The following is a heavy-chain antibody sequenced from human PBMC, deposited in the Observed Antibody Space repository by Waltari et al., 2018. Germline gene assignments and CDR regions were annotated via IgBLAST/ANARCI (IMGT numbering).Heavy chain of an antibody. Sequence: QVQLQESGPGLVKPSETLSLTCTVSGGSISSHYWSWIRQPPGKGLEWIGYIYYRGSTNDNPSLKSRVTISVDTSKNQFSLKLSSVTAADTAVYYCARDAGGNRFEEGDDAFDIWGQGTMVTVSS. CDR1: GGSISSHY. V-gene: IGHV4-59*11. D-gene: IGHD3-3*01. CDR2: IYYRGST. J-gene: IGHJ3*02. CDR3: ARDAGGNRFEEGDDAFDI.